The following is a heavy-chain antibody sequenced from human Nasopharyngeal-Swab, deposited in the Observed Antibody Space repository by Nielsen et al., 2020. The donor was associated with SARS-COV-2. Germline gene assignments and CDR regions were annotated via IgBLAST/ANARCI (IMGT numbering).Heavy chain of an antibody. CDR3: ARHTANTED. CDR2: INHSGST. J-gene: IGHJ4*02. Sequence: GSLRLSCAVYGGSFSGYYWSWIRQPPGKGLEWIGEINHSGSTNYNPSLKSRVTISVDTSKNQFSLKLSSVTAADTAVYYCARHTANTEDWGQGTLVTVSP. V-gene: IGHV4-34*01. CDR1: GGSFSGYY. D-gene: IGHD5-18*01.